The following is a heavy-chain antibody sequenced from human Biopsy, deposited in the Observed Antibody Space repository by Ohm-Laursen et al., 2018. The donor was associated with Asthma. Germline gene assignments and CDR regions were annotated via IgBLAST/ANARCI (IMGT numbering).Heavy chain of an antibody. CDR2: IYYDGSRK. D-gene: IGHD3-16*02. Sequence: SLRLFCAASGFTFSRHALHWVRQAPGKGLERVAGIYYDGSRKYYTESVKSRFTISRDNSKNRLYLEMASLRAEDTAVYYCAREKVIESRGFQNCFDPWGQGTLVHVSS. J-gene: IGHJ5*02. V-gene: IGHV3-33*01. CDR3: AREKVIESRGFQNCFDP. CDR1: GFTFSRHA.